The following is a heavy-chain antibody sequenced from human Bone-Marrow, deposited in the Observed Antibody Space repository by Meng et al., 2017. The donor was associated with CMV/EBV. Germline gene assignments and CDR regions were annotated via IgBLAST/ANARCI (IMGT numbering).Heavy chain of an antibody. CDR1: GFTFSNAW. CDR3: TTDQRKVILEWLFPVVHHYGMDV. J-gene: IGHJ6*02. CDR2: IKSKTDGGTT. V-gene: IGHV3-15*01. Sequence: GGSLRLSCAASGFTFSNAWMSWVRQAPGKGLEWVGRIKSKTDGGTTDYAAPVKGRFTISRDDSKNTLYLQMNSLKTEDTAVYYCTTDQRKVILEWLFPVVHHYGMDVWGQRTTVTVSS. D-gene: IGHD3-3*01.